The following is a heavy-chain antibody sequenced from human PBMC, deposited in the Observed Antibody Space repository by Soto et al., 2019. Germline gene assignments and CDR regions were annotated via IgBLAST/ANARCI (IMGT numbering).Heavy chain of an antibody. V-gene: IGHV1-46*01. CDR3: ARQRSDRSGYNGGYNNY. CDR2: ISPSGGTT. D-gene: IGHD3-22*01. Sequence: QVQLVQSGAEVKKPGASVKVSCKASGYTFTTYYIQWGRQAPGQGLEWMGVISPSGGTTTYAQKFKGRVTMTRDTSTSTVHMELSRLRSEDTAVYYCARQRSDRSGYNGGYNNYWGQGTLVTVSS. CDR1: GYTFTTYY. J-gene: IGHJ4*02.